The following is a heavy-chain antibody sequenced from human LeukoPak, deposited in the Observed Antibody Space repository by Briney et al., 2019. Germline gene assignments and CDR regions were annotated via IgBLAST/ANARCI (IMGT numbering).Heavy chain of an antibody. Sequence: PGGSLRLSCAASGFTFSNYGMSWVRQAPGKGLEWVSALSGSGGSTYYADSVKGRFTISRDNSKNTLYLQMNSLRAEDTAVYYCAKDQHDYGESDYWGQGTLVTVSS. CDR3: AKDQHDYGESDY. V-gene: IGHV3-23*01. J-gene: IGHJ4*02. D-gene: IGHD4-17*01. CDR2: LSGSGGST. CDR1: GFTFSNYG.